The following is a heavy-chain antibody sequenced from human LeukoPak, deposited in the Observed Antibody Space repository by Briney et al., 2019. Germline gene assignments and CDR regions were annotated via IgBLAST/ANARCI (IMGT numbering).Heavy chain of an antibody. CDR3: AKALTIFHHMDV. V-gene: IGHV3-23*01. Sequence: GGSLRLSCAASGFTFINYAMSWVRQAPGKGLEWVSAISGSGAGTYYADSVKGRFTISRDNSKDTLYLQMNSLRAEDTAVYYCAKALTIFHHMDVWGKGTTVTVSS. J-gene: IGHJ6*03. D-gene: IGHD3-3*01. CDR2: ISGSGAGT. CDR1: GFTFINYA.